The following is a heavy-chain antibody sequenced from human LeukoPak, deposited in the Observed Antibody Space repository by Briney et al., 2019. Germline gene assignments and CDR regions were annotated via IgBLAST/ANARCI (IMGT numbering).Heavy chain of an antibody. CDR1: GFTFSSYG. J-gene: IGHJ4*02. Sequence: PGGSLRLSCAASGFTFSSYGMRWVRQAPDKGLEWVAVIWHDGSNKYYADSVKGRFTISRDNSKNTLYLQMNSLRAEDTAVYYCAGAAAGEYYFDYWGQGTLVTVSS. V-gene: IGHV3-33*01. CDR3: AGAAAGEYYFDY. CDR2: IWHDGSNK. D-gene: IGHD6-13*01.